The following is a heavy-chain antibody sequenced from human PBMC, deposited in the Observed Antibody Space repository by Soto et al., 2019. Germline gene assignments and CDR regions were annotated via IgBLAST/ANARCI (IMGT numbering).Heavy chain of an antibody. J-gene: IGHJ4*02. CDR3: SRSPEVGVRGAY. CDR2: ITVGSSHI. Sequence: EVQLVESGGGLVKPGGSLRLSCTGSGFPFSAYNINWVRQAPGKGLEWVSSITVGSSHIYQPNSMKGRFTISRDDAKNSVYQQIDSLRDEDTALYYCSRSPEVGVRGAYWGQGTLVTVSS. D-gene: IGHD3-16*01. CDR1: GFPFSAYN. V-gene: IGHV3-21*01.